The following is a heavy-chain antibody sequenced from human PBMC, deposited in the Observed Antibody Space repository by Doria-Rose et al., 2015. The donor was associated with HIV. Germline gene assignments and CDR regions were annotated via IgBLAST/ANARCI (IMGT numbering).Heavy chain of an antibody. CDR3: ARDSDSSGWYVPYDY. D-gene: IGHD6-19*01. Sequence: QVQLQESGGGVVQPGRSLRLSCAASGFTFSSYALHWVRQAPGKGLEWVSTIAFDGSENHYIDSVKGRFTVSRDNSRNTLYLQMNGLRPEDTAVYYCARDSDSSGWYVPYDYWGQGTLVTVSS. CDR1: GFTFSSYA. CDR2: IAFDGSEN. V-gene: IGHV3-30-3*01. J-gene: IGHJ4*02.